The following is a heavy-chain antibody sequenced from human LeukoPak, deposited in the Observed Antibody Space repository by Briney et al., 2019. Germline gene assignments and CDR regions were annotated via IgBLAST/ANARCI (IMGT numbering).Heavy chain of an antibody. CDR3: ARGQDIVVVVAATERGYGMDV. Sequence: GGSLRLSCAASGFTFSSYAMHWVRQAPGKGLEWVAVISYDGSNKYYADSVKGRFTISGDNSKNTLYLQMNSLRAEDTAVYYCARGQDIVVVVAATERGYGMDVWGKGTTVTVSS. CDR1: GFTFSSYA. D-gene: IGHD2-15*01. CDR2: ISYDGSNK. V-gene: IGHV3-30*04. J-gene: IGHJ6*04.